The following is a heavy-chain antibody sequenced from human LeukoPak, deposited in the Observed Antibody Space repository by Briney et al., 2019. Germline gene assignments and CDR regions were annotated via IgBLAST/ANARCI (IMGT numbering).Heavy chain of an antibody. Sequence: GGSLRLSCAASGSTVSSNYMSWVRQAPGKGLEWVSVIYSGGSTYYADSVKGRFTISRDNSKNTLYLQMNSLRAEDTAVYYCARVSGRYSPMFDYWGQGTLVTVSS. CDR3: ARVSGRYSPMFDY. J-gene: IGHJ4*02. V-gene: IGHV3-53*01. CDR1: GSTVSSNY. D-gene: IGHD1-26*01. CDR2: IYSGGST.